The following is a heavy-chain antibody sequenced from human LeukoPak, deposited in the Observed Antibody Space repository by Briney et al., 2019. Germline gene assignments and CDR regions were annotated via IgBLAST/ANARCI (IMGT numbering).Heavy chain of an antibody. D-gene: IGHD4-17*01. J-gene: IGHJ4*02. V-gene: IGHV4-59*08. CDR1: GGSISSYY. CDR2: IYYSGST. CDR3: ALSRGKYGDKTQFDY. Sequence: PSETLSLTRTVSGGSISSYYWSWIRQPPGKGLEWIGYIYYSGSTNYNPSLKSRVTISVDTSKNQFSLKLSSVTAADTAVYYCALSRGKYGDKTQFDYWGQGTLVTVSS.